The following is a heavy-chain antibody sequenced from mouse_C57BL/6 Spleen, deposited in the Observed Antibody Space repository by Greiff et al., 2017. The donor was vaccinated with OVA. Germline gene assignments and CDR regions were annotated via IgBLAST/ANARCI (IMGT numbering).Heavy chain of an antibody. D-gene: IGHD6-1*01. CDR2: IYPGSGST. CDR1: GYTFTSYW. CDR3: ARRAVPTDYAMDY. Sequence: QVQLQQPGAELVKPGASVKMSCKASGYTFTSYWITWVKQRPGQGLEWIGDIYPGSGSTNYNEKFKSKATLTVDTSSSTAYMQLSSLTSEDSAVYYCARRAVPTDYAMDYWGQGTSVTVSS. V-gene: IGHV1-55*01. J-gene: IGHJ4*01.